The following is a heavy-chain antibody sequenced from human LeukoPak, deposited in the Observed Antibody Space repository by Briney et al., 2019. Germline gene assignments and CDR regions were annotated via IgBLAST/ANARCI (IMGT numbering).Heavy chain of an antibody. CDR3: ARDMGAAGLLRYYYYYYGMDV. J-gene: IGHJ6*02. Sequence: GGSLRLSCAASGFTFSSYWMSWVRQAPGKGLEGVAHIKQDGSEKYYVDSVKGRFTISRDNAKNSLYLQMNSLRAEDTAVYYCARDMGAAGLLRYYYYYYGMDVWGQGTTVTVSS. CDR2: IKQDGSEK. V-gene: IGHV3-7*01. CDR1: GFTFSSYW. D-gene: IGHD6-13*01.